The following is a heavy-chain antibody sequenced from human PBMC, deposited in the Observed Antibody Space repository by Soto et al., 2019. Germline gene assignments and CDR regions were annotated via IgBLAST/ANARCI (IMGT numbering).Heavy chain of an antibody. Sequence: VQLLESGGGLVQPGGSVRLSFAASGFTFSTYAMSGVRQVPGRGLEWVSGISANSHNTYHAASVKGRFTISRDNSKKTVFLQMNSLRVEDTAVYFCAKFYCISTTCQEPAAKSTGGFDIWGQGTLVTVS. CDR2: ISANSHNT. V-gene: IGHV3-23*01. CDR3: AKFYCISTTCQEPAAKSTGGFDI. CDR1: GFTFSTYA. J-gene: IGHJ3*02. D-gene: IGHD2-2*01.